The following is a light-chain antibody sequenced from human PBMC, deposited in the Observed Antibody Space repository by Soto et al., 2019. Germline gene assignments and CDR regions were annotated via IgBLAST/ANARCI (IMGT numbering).Light chain of an antibody. V-gene: IGKV1-39*01. CDR2: ETS. Sequence: DMQMTQSPSSLSASVGDRVTITCRASQSSATFINWYQQKSGGAPRLLIYETSGLQSGVPSRFSGSGSGTHFVLTISNFQPEDSATYFCQQTYTNTQTFGQGTKVDIX. CDR1: QSSATF. J-gene: IGKJ1*01. CDR3: QQTYTNTQT.